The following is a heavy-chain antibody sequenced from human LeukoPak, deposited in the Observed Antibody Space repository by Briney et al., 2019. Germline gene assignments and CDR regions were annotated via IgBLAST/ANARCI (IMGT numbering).Heavy chain of an antibody. CDR1: GFTFNDYY. D-gene: IGHD6-13*01. CDR2: ISSSSSYK. CDR3: ASSYSSSWNPFDY. Sequence: GGSLRLSCAASGFTFNDYYMSWLRQAPGKGLEGVSYISSSSSYKNHADSVKGRFTISRDNAKNSLYLQMNSLRAEDTAVYYCASSYSSSWNPFDYWGQGTLVTVSS. V-gene: IGHV3-11*06. J-gene: IGHJ4*02.